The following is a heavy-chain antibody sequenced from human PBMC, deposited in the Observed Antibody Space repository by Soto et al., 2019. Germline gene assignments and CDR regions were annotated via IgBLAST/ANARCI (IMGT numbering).Heavy chain of an antibody. V-gene: IGHV3-11*01. J-gene: IGHJ3*02. CDR3: ASPGGDGYNYGAFDI. D-gene: IGHD5-12*01. CDR1: GFTFTDYF. CDR2: ISSSGSAI. Sequence: SGGSLRLSCAASGFTFTDYFMSWIRQTPGRGLEWVSYISSSGSAIYYADSVKGRFTISRDNAQNSLYLQMNSLRVEDTAVYYCASPGGDGYNYGAFDIWGQGTMVTVSS.